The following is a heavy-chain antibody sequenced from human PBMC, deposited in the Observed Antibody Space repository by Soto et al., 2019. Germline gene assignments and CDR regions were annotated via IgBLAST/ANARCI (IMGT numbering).Heavy chain of an antibody. D-gene: IGHD2-15*01. CDR2: ISVYNGNT. Sequence: QGQLVQSGGEVKKIGASVRVSCRASGYPFSSYDITWVRQAPGQGLEWMGWISVYNGNTNYAPKFQGRVTMTTDTPTSTVHMELRSLRSDDTAIYYCARGTIVVSPYYYMDVWGKGTMVTVSS. V-gene: IGHV1-18*01. J-gene: IGHJ6*03. CDR3: ARGTIVVSPYYYMDV. CDR1: GYPFSSYD.